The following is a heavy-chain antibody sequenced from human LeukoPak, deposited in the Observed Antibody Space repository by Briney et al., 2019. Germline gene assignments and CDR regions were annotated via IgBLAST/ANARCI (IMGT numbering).Heavy chain of an antibody. CDR3: ARGSSGRGI. J-gene: IGHJ4*02. CDR1: GVSISSYY. CDR2: IYHSGST. Sequence: SETLSLTCTVSGVSISSYYWSWIRQSPGKGLEWIGYIYHSGSTNYNPSLESRVTISLDTSKNQFSLKLTSVTAADTAVYYCARGSSGRGIWGQGTLVTVSS. V-gene: IGHV4-59*01. D-gene: IGHD6-19*01.